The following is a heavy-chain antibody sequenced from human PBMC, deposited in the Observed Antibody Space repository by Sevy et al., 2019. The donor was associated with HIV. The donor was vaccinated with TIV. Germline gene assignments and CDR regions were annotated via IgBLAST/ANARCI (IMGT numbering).Heavy chain of an antibody. CDR1: GGTFSSYA. Sequence: ASVKVSCKASGGTFSSYAISWVRQAPGQGLEWMGGIIPIFGTANYAQKFQGRVTITADESTSTAYMELSSLRSEDTAVYYCAGGNMITFGGVIASDGMDVWGQGTTVTVSS. D-gene: IGHD3-16*02. V-gene: IGHV1-69*13. CDR3: AGGNMITFGGVIASDGMDV. CDR2: IIPIFGTA. J-gene: IGHJ6*02.